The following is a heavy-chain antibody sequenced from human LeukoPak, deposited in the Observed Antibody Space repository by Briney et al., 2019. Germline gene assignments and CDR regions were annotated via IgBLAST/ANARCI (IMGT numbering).Heavy chain of an antibody. CDR1: GFTFSSYC. Sequence: GGSLRLSCAASGFTFSSYCMSWVRQAPGKGLEWVANIKQDGSEKYYVDSVKGRFTISRDNAKNSLYLQMNSLRAEDTAVYYCARDGLYGSSTSCYGRYWGQGTLVTVSS. CDR3: ARDGLYGSSTSCYGRY. D-gene: IGHD2-2*01. V-gene: IGHV3-7*01. CDR2: IKQDGSEK. J-gene: IGHJ4*02.